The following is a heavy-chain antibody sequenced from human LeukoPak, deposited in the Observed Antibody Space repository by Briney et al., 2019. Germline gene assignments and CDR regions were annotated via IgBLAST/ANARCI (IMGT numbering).Heavy chain of an antibody. D-gene: IGHD1-26*01. Sequence: SETLSLTCAVYGVSFSGYYWSWIRQPPGKGLEWIGEINHSGSTNYNPSLKSRVTISVDTSKNQFSLKLSSVTAADTAVYYCARGGIVGATTFDFDYWGQGTLVTVSS. CDR2: INHSGST. J-gene: IGHJ4*02. V-gene: IGHV4-34*01. CDR3: ARGGIVGATTFDFDY. CDR1: GVSFSGYY.